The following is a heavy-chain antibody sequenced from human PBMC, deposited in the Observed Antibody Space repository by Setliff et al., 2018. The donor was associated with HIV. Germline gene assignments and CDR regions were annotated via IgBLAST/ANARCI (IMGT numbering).Heavy chain of an antibody. V-gene: IGHV3-20*04. CDR1: GFTFSSYA. J-gene: IGHJ4*02. CDR2: SNWNGGST. Sequence: TGGSLRLSCAASGFTFSSYAMSWVRQAPGKGLEWVSGSNWNGGSTGYADSVKGRFTISRDNAKNFLYLQMNSLRAEDTALYYCARRERAYYYDSSGSVDDYWGQGTLVTVSS. D-gene: IGHD3-22*01. CDR3: ARRERAYYYDSSGSVDDY.